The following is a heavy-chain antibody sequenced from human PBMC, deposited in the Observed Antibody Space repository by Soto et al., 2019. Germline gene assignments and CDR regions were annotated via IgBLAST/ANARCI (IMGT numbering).Heavy chain of an antibody. Sequence: GGSLRLSCAASGFTFSSYAMSWVSPAPGKGLEWVSAISGSGGSTSYADSVKGRFTISRDNSKNTLYLQMNSLRAEDSAVYYCAKDRTGDYDYWGQGPLVTVSS. V-gene: IGHV3-23*01. CDR1: GFTFSSYA. J-gene: IGHJ4*02. D-gene: IGHD7-27*01. CDR2: ISGSGGST. CDR3: AKDRTGDYDY.